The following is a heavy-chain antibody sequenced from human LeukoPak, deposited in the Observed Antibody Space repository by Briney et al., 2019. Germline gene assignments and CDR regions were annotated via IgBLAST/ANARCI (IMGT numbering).Heavy chain of an antibody. CDR3: ARKRDHSSGWYNWFDP. CDR1: GFTFSSYS. Sequence: GGSLRLSCAASGFTFSSYSMNWVRKAPGKGLEWVSSISSSSSYIYYADSVKGRFTISRDNAKNSLYLQMNSLRAEDTAVYYCARKRDHSSGWYNWFDPWGQGTLVTVSS. J-gene: IGHJ5*02. V-gene: IGHV3-21*01. CDR2: ISSSSSYI. D-gene: IGHD6-19*01.